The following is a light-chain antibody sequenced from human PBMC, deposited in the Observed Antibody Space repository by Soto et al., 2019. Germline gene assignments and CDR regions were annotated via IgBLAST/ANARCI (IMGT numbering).Light chain of an antibody. CDR1: GSDIGAYNF. V-gene: IGLV2-8*01. Sequence: QSALAQPPSASGSPGQSVTISCTGSGSDIGAYNFVSWYQQHPGKAPKLMIFGVTERPSGVPDRFSGSKSGNTACLTVSGLQADEEAVFYCYSYAGRNIWVFGGGTKLTVL. CDR3: YSYAGRNIWV. CDR2: GVT. J-gene: IGLJ3*02.